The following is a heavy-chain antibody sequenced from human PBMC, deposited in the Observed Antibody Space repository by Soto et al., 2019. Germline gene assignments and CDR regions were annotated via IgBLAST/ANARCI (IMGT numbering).Heavy chain of an antibody. V-gene: IGHV1-69*12. CDR3: STTSRGYTAFFEF. CDR2: GVPVFGTP. Sequence: VQLVQSGAEVKKPGSSVKVSCKTSGDTFGTFAITWIRQAPGRGLEWLGGGVPVFGTPNYAPDFQGRVTITADESATTSFMEVISLRSDDAAIYYCSTTSRGYTAFFEFWGLGTLVIVSS. J-gene: IGHJ4*02. D-gene: IGHD5-12*01. CDR1: GDTFGTFA.